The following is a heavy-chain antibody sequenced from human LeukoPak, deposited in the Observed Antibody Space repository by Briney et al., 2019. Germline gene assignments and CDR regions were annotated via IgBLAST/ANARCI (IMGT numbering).Heavy chain of an antibody. D-gene: IGHD3-22*01. CDR1: GYTFTGYY. Sequence: ASVKVSCKASGYTFTGYYMHWVRQAPGQGLEWMGWINPNSGGTNYAQKFQGRVTMTRDTSISTAYMELSRLRSDDTAVYYCARTPAYYYDSSGYYLSWGQGTLVTVSS. V-gene: IGHV1-2*02. CDR2: INPNSGGT. CDR3: ARTPAYYYDSSGYYLS. J-gene: IGHJ4*02.